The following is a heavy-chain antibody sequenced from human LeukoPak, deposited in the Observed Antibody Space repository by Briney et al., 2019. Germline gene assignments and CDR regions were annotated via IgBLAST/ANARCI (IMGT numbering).Heavy chain of an antibody. CDR3: AGGRGWYSPDY. D-gene: IGHD6-19*01. V-gene: IGHV3-73*01. CDR2: ITSKPNSYET. J-gene: IGHJ4*02. Sequence: GGSLRLSCAASGFILSNYAMSWVRQASGKGLEWVGRITSKPNSYETVYAASMNGRFTISRDDSKNTAYLQMNSLKTEDTAVYYCAGGRGWYSPDYWGQGTLVTVSS. CDR1: GFILSNYA.